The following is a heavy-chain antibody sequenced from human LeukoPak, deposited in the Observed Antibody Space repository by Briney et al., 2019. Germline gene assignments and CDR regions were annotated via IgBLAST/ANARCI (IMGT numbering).Heavy chain of an antibody. CDR3: ARGPPRGKYYYMDV. CDR1: GFTFSSFD. CDR2: IGTASDT. V-gene: IGHV3-13*01. Sequence: GGSLRLSCAASGFTFSSFDMHWVRQPTGQGLEWGSTIGTASDTYYPGSVEGRFTLSRDNAKNSVYLQMNSLTAGDTAVYYCARGPPRGKYYYMDVWGTGTTVTVSS. J-gene: IGHJ6*03. D-gene: IGHD1-1*01.